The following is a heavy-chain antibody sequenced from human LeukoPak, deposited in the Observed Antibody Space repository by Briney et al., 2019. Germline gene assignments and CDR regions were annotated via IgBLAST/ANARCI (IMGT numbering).Heavy chain of an antibody. J-gene: IGHJ3*02. Sequence: GGSLRLSCAASGFTFSDYSMNWVRQAPGKGLEDLSYINSDGKTTWYADSVKGRFTASRGNAKNSLYLQMNSLRVEDTAVYYCAKDRATPYDSSGYHTDAFDIWGQGTMVTVSS. V-gene: IGHV3-48*01. D-gene: IGHD3-22*01. CDR1: GFTFSDYS. CDR2: INSDGKTT. CDR3: AKDRATPYDSSGYHTDAFDI.